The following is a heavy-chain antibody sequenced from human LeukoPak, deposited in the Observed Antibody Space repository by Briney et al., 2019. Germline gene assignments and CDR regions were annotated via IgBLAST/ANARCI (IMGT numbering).Heavy chain of an antibody. CDR3: AKGRGASAGYSPDS. CDR2: ISSSSSYI. Sequence: GGSLRLSCAASGFTFSSYSMNWVRQAPGKGLEWVSSISSSSSYIYYADSVKGRFTISRDNAKNSLYLQMSSLRAEDTAVYYCAKGRGASAGYSPDSWGQGTLVTVSS. CDR1: GFTFSSYS. V-gene: IGHV3-21*01. D-gene: IGHD6-19*01. J-gene: IGHJ4*02.